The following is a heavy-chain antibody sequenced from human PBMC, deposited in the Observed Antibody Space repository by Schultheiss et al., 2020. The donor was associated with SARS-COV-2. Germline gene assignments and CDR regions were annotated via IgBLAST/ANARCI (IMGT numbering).Heavy chain of an antibody. CDR1: GGSISSGGYY. CDR2: IYYSGST. Sequence: SQTLSLTCTVSGGSISSGGYYWSWIRQHPGKGLEWIGYIYYSGSTFYNPSLKSLVTMSVDTSKNQFSLRLSSVTAADTAVYYCARNSNWNYEFGGQGTLVTVSS. V-gene: IGHV4-31*01. D-gene: IGHD1-7*01. J-gene: IGHJ4*02. CDR3: ARNSNWNYEF.